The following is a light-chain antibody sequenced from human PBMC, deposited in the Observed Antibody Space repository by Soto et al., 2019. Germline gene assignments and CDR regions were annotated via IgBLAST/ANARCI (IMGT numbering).Light chain of an antibody. V-gene: IGLV3-21*02. Sequence: SSELTQPPSVSVAPGQTARITCGGTNIGSKSVHWYQQKPGQAPVLVVYDDSDRPSGIPERVSGSNSGNTANMTISRVEDGDEADYYCQVWDSSSDHYVFGTGTKLTVL. CDR1: NIGSKS. CDR3: QVWDSSSDHYV. CDR2: DDS. J-gene: IGLJ1*01.